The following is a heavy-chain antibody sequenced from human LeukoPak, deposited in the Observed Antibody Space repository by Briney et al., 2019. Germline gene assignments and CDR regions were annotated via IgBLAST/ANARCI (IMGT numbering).Heavy chain of an antibody. CDR3: ARPYCSSTSCNWFDP. Sequence: ASVKASCKASGYTFTSYYMHWVRQAPGQGLEWMGIINPSGGSTSYAQKFQGRVAMTRDTSTSTVYMELSSLRSEDTAVYYCARPYCSSTSCNWFDPWGQGTLVTVSS. CDR2: INPSGGST. CDR1: GYTFTSYY. V-gene: IGHV1-46*01. J-gene: IGHJ5*02. D-gene: IGHD2-2*01.